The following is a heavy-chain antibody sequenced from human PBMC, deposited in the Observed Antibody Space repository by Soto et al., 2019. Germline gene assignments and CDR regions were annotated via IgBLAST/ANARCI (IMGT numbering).Heavy chain of an antibody. V-gene: IGHV3-23*01. CDR2: ISGSGGST. CDR1: GFTFSSYA. J-gene: IGHJ4*02. CDR3: AGSPSGTFDY. Sequence: GGSLGLCCAASGFTFSSYALSWVRQGPGKGLEWVSAISGSGGSTYYADSVKGRFTISRDNSKNTLYLQMNSLKAEDTAVYYCAGSPSGTFDYWRQGTLVTVSS. D-gene: IGHD6-25*01.